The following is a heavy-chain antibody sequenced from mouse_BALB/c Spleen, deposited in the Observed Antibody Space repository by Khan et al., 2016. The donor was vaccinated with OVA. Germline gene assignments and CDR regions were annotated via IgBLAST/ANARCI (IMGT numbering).Heavy chain of an antibody. CDR2: LHYSGRT. J-gene: IGHJ3*01. CDR1: GYSVTSDYA. Sequence: EVQLQESGPGLVKPSQSLSLTCTVTGYSVTSDYAWNWIRQFPGNKLEWMGYLHYSGRTSYTPSLKSRISITRDTSKNQFFLQLSSVTTEDTATYCCARGRAYWGQGTLVTVSA. V-gene: IGHV3-2*02. D-gene: IGHD3-3*01. CDR3: ARGRAY.